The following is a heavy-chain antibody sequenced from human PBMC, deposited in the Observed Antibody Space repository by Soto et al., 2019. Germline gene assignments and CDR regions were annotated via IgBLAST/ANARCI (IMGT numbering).Heavy chain of an antibody. J-gene: IGHJ6*02. V-gene: IGHV1-24*01. CDR2: FDPEDGET. Sequence: ASVKVSCKVSGYTLTELSMHWVRQAPGKGLEWMGGFDPEDGETIYAQKFQGRVTMTEDTSTDTAYMELSSLRSEDTAVYYCATDHPIDYGDYPGRGIGMDVWGQGTTVTVSS. CDR1: GYTLTELS. CDR3: ATDHPIDYGDYPGRGIGMDV. D-gene: IGHD4-17*01.